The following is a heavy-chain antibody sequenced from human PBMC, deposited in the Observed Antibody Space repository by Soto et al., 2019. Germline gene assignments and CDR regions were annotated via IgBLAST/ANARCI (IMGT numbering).Heavy chain of an antibody. D-gene: IGHD3-3*01. Sequence: GGSLRLSCAASGFTVSSNYMSWVRQAPGKGLEWVSVIYSGGSTYYADSVKGRFSISRDNSKNTLYLQMSSLRAEDTAVYYCASSAIFGVVKDDYWGQGTLVTVSS. CDR3: ASSAIFGVVKDDY. CDR1: GFTVSSNY. J-gene: IGHJ4*02. CDR2: IYSGGST. V-gene: IGHV3-53*01.